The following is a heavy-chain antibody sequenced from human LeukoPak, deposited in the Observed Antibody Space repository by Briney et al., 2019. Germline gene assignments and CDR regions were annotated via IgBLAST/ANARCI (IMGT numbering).Heavy chain of an antibody. J-gene: IGHJ4*02. D-gene: IGHD3-22*01. CDR2: ISSSGTTI. CDR1: GFTFSDYY. CDR3: AKAYHDSSGYSYYFDY. Sequence: GGSLRLSCAASGFTFSDYYMSWVRQAPGRGLEWLSSISSSGTTIYYADSVKGRFTISRDNTKNSLYLHMSSLRAEDTAVYYCAKAYHDSSGYSYYFDYWGQGTLVTVSS. V-gene: IGHV3-11*04.